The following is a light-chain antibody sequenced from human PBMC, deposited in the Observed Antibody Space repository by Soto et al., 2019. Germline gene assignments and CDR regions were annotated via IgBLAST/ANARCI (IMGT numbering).Light chain of an antibody. CDR1: SSDVGGYNY. V-gene: IGLV2-14*01. CDR2: EVS. CDR3: SSYTSSSTLV. J-gene: IGLJ2*01. Sequence: QSALTQPASVSGSPGQSITISCTGTSSDVGGYNYVSWYQQQPGKAPKLMIYEVSNRPSGVSNRFSGSKSGNTASLTISGLQAEDEPDYYCSSYTSSSTLVFGGGTKLTVL.